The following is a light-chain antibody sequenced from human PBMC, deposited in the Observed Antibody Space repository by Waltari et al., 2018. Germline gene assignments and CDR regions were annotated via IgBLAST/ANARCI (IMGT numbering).Light chain of an antibody. CDR1: SGAVAAYNY. V-gene: IGLV2-8*01. CDR2: EVT. Sequence: QAALTQPPSASGSPGQSVTISCTGTSGAVAAYNYVSWYQQHPGKSPKLIIYEVTRRPSGVPDRFSGSKSGNTASLTVSGLQAEDEADYYCSSFAGNNIWVFGGGTKVTVL. CDR3: SSFAGNNIWV. J-gene: IGLJ3*02.